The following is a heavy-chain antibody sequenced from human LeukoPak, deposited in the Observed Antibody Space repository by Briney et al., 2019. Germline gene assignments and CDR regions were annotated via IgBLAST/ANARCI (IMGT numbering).Heavy chain of an antibody. CDR1: GFTFSSYS. Sequence: GGSLRLSCAASGFTFSSYSMNWVRQAPGKGLEWVSSISSSSSYIYYADSVKGRFTISRDNAKNSLYLQMNSLRAEDTAVYYCARDGGEGGAFDIWGQGTMVTVSP. V-gene: IGHV3-21*01. CDR2: ISSSSSYI. D-gene: IGHD2-21*01. J-gene: IGHJ3*02. CDR3: ARDGGEGGAFDI.